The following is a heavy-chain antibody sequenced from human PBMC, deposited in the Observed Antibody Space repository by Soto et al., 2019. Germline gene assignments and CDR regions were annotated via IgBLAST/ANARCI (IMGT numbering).Heavy chain of an antibody. V-gene: IGHV3-23*01. CDR3: ARDAYISGYYQFDY. CDR1: GFTFSIYA. Sequence: PGGSLRLSWAPSGFTFSIYAMSWVLQAPGKGLEWVSAISGTGDSTYYADSVKGRFTISRDNAKNTLSLQMNSLRAEDTAVYYCARDAYISGYYQFDYWGQGTLVTVSS. J-gene: IGHJ4*02. CDR2: ISGTGDST. D-gene: IGHD6-19*01.